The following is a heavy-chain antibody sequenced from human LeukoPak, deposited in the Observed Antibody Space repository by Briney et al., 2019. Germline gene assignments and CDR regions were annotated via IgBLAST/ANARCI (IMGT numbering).Heavy chain of an antibody. V-gene: IGHV3-23*01. D-gene: IGHD3-9*01. J-gene: IGHJ4*02. CDR2: ISGSGGST. CDR3: AKCGSGGYYDILTGYSTFDY. CDR1: GFTFSNYA. Sequence: PGRSLRLSCAASGFTFSNYAMHWVRQAPGKGLEWVSAISGSGGSTYYADSVKGRFTISRDNSKNTLYLQMNSLRAEDTAVYYCAKCGSGGYYDILTGYSTFDYWGQGTLVTVSS.